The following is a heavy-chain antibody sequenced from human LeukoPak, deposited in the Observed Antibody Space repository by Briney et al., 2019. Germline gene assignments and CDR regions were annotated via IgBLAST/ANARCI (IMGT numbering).Heavy chain of an antibody. V-gene: IGHV4-59*01. CDR2: IYYSGST. Sequence: SETLSLTCTVSGGSISSYYWSWIRQPPGKGLEWIGYIYYSGSTNYNPSLKSRVTISVDTSKNQFSLKLSSVTAADTAVYYCARVNSGWGFDYWGQGTLVTVSS. CDR3: ARVNSGWGFDY. D-gene: IGHD6-19*01. CDR1: GGSISSYY. J-gene: IGHJ4*02.